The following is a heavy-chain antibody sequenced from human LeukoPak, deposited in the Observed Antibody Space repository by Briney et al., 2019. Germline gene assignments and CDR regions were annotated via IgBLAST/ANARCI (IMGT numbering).Heavy chain of an antibody. V-gene: IGHV4-61*01. CDR2: IYYSGST. Sequence: SETLSLTCTVSGGYITSSSYYWSWIRQPPGKGLEWIGYIYYSGSTNYNPSLKSRVTISADTSKNQFSLKLSSVTAADTAVYYCARDRGTWNDDGFDYWGQGTLVTVXS. D-gene: IGHD1-1*01. J-gene: IGHJ4*02. CDR3: ARDRGTWNDDGFDY. CDR1: GGYITSSSYY.